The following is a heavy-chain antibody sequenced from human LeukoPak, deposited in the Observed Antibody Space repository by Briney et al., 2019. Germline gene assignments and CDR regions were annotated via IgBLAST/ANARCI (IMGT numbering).Heavy chain of an antibody. CDR2: ISGSGGST. V-gene: IGHV3-23*01. CDR3: ARLYSSTWENYFDY. J-gene: IGHJ4*02. D-gene: IGHD6-13*01. CDR1: GFTFTGHN. Sequence: GGSMRLSCAASGFTFTGHNMNWVRQAPGKGLEWVSGISGSGGSTYYADSVKGRFTISRDNSKNTLYVQMNSLRAEDTAVYYCARLYSSTWENYFDYWGQGTLVTVSS.